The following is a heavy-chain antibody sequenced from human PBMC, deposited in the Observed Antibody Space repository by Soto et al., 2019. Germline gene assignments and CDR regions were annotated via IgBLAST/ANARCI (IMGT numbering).Heavy chain of an antibody. D-gene: IGHD2-8*01. CDR1: GFTFSSYS. Sequence: PGGSLRLSCAASGFTFSSYSMNWVRQAPGKGLEWVSSISSSSSYIYYADTVKGRFTISRDNAKNSLYQQMNSLRAEDTAVYYCARGGLMVYAISWFDPWGQGTLVTVSS. V-gene: IGHV3-21*01. CDR3: ARGGLMVYAISWFDP. CDR2: ISSSSSYI. J-gene: IGHJ5*02.